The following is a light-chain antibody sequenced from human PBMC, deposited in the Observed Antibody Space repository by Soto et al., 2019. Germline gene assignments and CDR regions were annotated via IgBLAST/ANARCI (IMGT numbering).Light chain of an antibody. J-gene: IGLJ3*02. CDR1: SSDVGTYNL. CDR3: CADAGSGTVV. Sequence: QSALTQPASVSGSPEQSSTISCTGTSSDVGTYNLVSWYQQHPGRAPKVMIYEATKRPSGVSNRFSGSKSGNTASLTISGLQAEDEADYYCCADAGSGTVVFGGGTKLTVL. V-gene: IGLV2-23*01. CDR2: EAT.